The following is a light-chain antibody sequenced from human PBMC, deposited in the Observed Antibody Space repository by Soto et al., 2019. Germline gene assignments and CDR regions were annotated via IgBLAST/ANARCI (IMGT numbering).Light chain of an antibody. CDR3: QQRCHWLRP. CDR2: DVS. V-gene: IGKV3-11*01. Sequence: IVLTQSPATLSLSAGKRATLSCKASQNIGNYLICYQPEPDQPPRLLIYDVSNNASRIPARFSGSGSGTDFSHTIRTLEPEDFSVYYCQQRCHWLRPVGQGTKV. CDR1: QNIGNY. J-gene: IGKJ1*01.